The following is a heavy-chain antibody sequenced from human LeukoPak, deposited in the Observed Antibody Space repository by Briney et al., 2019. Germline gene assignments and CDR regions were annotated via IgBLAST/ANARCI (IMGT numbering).Heavy chain of an antibody. D-gene: IGHD6-19*01. J-gene: IGHJ4*02. CDR1: GYTFTSYG. Sequence: ASVKVSCKASGYTFTSYGISWVRQAPGQGLEWMGWISAYNGNTNYAQKLQGGVTMTTDTSTSTAYMELRSLGSDDTAVYYCARVREYSSGWYESLQIHFDYWGQGTLVTVSS. V-gene: IGHV1-18*01. CDR3: ARVREYSSGWYESLQIHFDY. CDR2: ISAYNGNT.